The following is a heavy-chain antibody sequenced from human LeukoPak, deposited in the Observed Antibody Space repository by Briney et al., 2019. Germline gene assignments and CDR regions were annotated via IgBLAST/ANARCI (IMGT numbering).Heavy chain of an antibody. CDR2: INPDNGVT. CDR1: GYTFTSYD. J-gene: IGHJ4*02. CDR3: ARDLYGGNSVDY. D-gene: IGHD4-23*01. V-gene: IGHV1-2*02. Sequence: ASVKVSCKASGYTFTSYDINWVRQATGQGLEWMGWINPDNGVTNYAQKFQGRVTITRDTSISTAYMELSRLRSDDTAVYYCARDLYGGNSVDYWGQGTLVTVSS.